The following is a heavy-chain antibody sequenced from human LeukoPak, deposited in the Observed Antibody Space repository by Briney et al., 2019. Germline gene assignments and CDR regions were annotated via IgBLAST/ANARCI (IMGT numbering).Heavy chain of an antibody. V-gene: IGHV3-7*05. CDR3: ATWSNAWEIDY. J-gene: IGHJ4*02. D-gene: IGHD1-26*01. Sequence: SGGSLRLSCAASGFTFSNSWMTWVRQAPGKGLEWVAHINEDGSDKYYVDSVTGRFSISRDNTKNSLYLQMSSLRAEDTAVYYCATWSNAWEIDYWGQGTLVSVSS. CDR2: INEDGSDK. CDR1: GFTFSNSW.